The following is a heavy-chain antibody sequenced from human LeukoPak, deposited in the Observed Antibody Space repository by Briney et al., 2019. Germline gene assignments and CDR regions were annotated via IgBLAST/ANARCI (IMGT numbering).Heavy chain of an antibody. CDR1: GFTFSSYG. D-gene: IGHD7-27*01. V-gene: IGHV3-30*18. CDR2: ISYDGSNK. J-gene: IGHJ6*03. CDR3: AKEVGTGDPYYYYYMDV. Sequence: GGSLRLSCAASGFTFSSYGMHWVRQAPGKGLEWVAVISYDGSNKYYADSVKGRFTISRDNSKNTLYLQMNSLRAEDTAVYYCAKEVGTGDPYYYYYMDVWGKGTTVTVSS.